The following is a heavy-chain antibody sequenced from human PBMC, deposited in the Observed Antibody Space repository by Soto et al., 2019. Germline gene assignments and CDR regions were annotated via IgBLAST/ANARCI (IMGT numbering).Heavy chain of an antibody. Sequence: SETLSLTCTVSGNSINSVDHYWSWIRQPPGKGLEWMGYIYHSGSTHYNPSLNSRLTISIDTSTNRFSLNLTSVTAADTAVYFCARLRWETENNWFDPWGQGALVTV. CDR2: IYHSGST. D-gene: IGHD1-26*01. V-gene: IGHV4-30-4*01. CDR1: GNSINSVDHY. J-gene: IGHJ5*02. CDR3: ARLRWETENNWFDP.